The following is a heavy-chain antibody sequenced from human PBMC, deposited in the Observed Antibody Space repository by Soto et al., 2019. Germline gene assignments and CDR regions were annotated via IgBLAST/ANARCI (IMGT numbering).Heavy chain of an antibody. V-gene: IGHV1-18*04. Sequence: ASVKVSCKASGYTFTSYGISWVRQAPGQGLEWMGWISAYNGNTNYAQKLQGRVTMTTDTSTSTAYMELRSLRSDDTAVYYCARGAYYYDSSGYERRLPLDYWGQGTLVTVSS. CDR2: ISAYNGNT. D-gene: IGHD3-22*01. CDR1: GYTFTSYG. J-gene: IGHJ4*02. CDR3: ARGAYYYDSSGYERRLPLDY.